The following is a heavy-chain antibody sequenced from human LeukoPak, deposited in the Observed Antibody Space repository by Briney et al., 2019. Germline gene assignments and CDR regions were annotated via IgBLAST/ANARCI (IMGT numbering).Heavy chain of an antibody. CDR3: ARDSDYPDY. J-gene: IGHJ4*02. D-gene: IGHD4/OR15-4a*01. CDR1: GFNVSNNY. Sequence: GGSLRLSCATSGFNVSNNYMSWVRQAPGKGLEWVSVIYSSANTYYADSVKGRFTISRDTSKNTVYLQMNSLRAGDTAVYYCARDSDYPDYWGQGTLVTVSS. CDR2: IYSSANT. V-gene: IGHV3-66*01.